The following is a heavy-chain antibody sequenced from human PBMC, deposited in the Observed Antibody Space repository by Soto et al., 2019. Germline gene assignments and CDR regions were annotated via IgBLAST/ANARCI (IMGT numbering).Heavy chain of an antibody. V-gene: IGHV4-31*03. CDR3: ARFYRDIVVVPKHFGMDV. J-gene: IGHJ6*02. CDR2: SYYSGRT. D-gene: IGHD2-2*01. CDR1: GGSISSGGYY. Sequence: QVQLQESGPGLVKPSQTLSLTCTVSGGSISSGGYYWSWIRQHPGKGLEWIGYSYYSGRTYYNPSLKSRVTISVDTSKNQFSLKLSSVTAADTAVYYCARFYRDIVVVPKHFGMDVWGQGTTVTVSS.